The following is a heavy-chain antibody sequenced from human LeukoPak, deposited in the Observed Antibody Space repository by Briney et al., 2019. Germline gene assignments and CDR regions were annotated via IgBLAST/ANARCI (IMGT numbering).Heavy chain of an antibody. V-gene: IGHV4-59*01. CDR3: ARDLGVMVRAFDI. J-gene: IGHJ3*02. CDR1: GGSISSYY. D-gene: IGHD5-18*01. CDR2: IYYSGST. Sequence: PSETLSLTCTVSGGSISSYYWSWIRQPPGKRLEWIGYIYYSGSTSYNPSLKSRVTISVDTSKNQISLKLSSVTAADTAVYHCARDLGVMVRAFDIWGQGTMVTVSS.